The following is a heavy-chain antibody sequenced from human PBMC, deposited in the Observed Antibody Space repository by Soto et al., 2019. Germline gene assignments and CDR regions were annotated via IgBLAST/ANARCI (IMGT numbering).Heavy chain of an antibody. J-gene: IGHJ4*02. CDR2: INNDGRNK. Sequence: GGSLRLSCSASGFTFSDYWMHWVRQGPGKGLEWVAVINNDGRNKNYADSVKGRFTVSRDNSKNTLYLQMNSLRAEDTAVYYCARDSHFWSGIDYWGQGTLVTVSS. CDR1: GFTFSDYW. D-gene: IGHD3-3*02. CDR3: ARDSHFWSGIDY. V-gene: IGHV3-33*08.